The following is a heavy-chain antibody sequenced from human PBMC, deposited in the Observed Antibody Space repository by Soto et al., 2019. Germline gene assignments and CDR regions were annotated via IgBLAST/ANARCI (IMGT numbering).Heavy chain of an antibody. CDR3: ARDSSHPVVPAANLDY. Sequence: ASVKVSCKASGYTFTSYYMHWVRQAPGQGLEWMGIINPSGGSTSYAQKFQGRVTMTRDTSTSTVYMELSSLRSEDTAVYYCARDSSHPVVPAANLDYWGQGTLVTVSS. J-gene: IGHJ4*02. CDR1: GYTFTSYY. V-gene: IGHV1-46*03. CDR2: INPSGGST. D-gene: IGHD2-2*01.